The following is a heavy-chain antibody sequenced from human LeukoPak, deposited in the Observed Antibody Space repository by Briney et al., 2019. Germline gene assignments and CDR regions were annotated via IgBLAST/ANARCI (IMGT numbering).Heavy chain of an antibody. CDR3: AREVYYDSSGYYFDYYFDY. D-gene: IGHD3-22*01. V-gene: IGHV4-31*03. Sequence: SQTLSFTCTVSGGSISSGGYYWSWIRQHPGKGLEWIGYIYYSGSTYYNPSLKSRVTISVDTSKNQFSLKLSSVTAADTAVYYCAREVYYDSSGYYFDYYFDYWGQGTLVTVSS. J-gene: IGHJ4*02. CDR2: IYYSGST. CDR1: GGSISSGGYY.